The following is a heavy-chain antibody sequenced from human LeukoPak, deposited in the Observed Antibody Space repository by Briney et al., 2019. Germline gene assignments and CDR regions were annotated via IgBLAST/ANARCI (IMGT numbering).Heavy chain of an antibody. CDR2: ISAYNGNT. Sequence: ASVKVSCKASGYTFTSYGISWVRQAPGQGLEWMGWISAYNGNTNYAQKLQGRVTMTTDTSTSTAYMELRGLRSDDTAVYYCARDIIGGATWVPWYFDSWGQGTLVTVSS. V-gene: IGHV1-18*01. J-gene: IGHJ4*02. CDR1: GYTFTSYG. CDR3: ARDIIGGATWVPWYFDS. D-gene: IGHD1-26*01.